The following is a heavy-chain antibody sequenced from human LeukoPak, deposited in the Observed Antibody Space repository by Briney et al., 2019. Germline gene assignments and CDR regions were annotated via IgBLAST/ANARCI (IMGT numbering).Heavy chain of an antibody. D-gene: IGHD5-24*01. CDR3: ARQVEMALDYYYYGMDV. Sequence: SQTLSLTCAVSGGSISSGGYSWSWIRQPPGKGLEWIGYIYHSGSTYYNPSLKSRVTISVDRSKNQFSLKLSSVTAADTAVYYCARQVEMALDYYYYGMDVWGQGTTVTVSS. J-gene: IGHJ6*02. CDR1: GGSISSGGYS. V-gene: IGHV4-30-2*01. CDR2: IYHSGST.